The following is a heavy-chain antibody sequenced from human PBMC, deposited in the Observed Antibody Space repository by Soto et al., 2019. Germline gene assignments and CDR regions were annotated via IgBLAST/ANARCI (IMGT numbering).Heavy chain of an antibody. J-gene: IGHJ5*02. Sequence: GGSLRLSCAASGFTISSNYMSWVRQAPGKGLEWVSVIYSGGSTYYADSVKGRFTISRDNSKNTLYLQMNSLRAEDTAVYYCARDWYYDSSGIAPGPWGQGTLVTVSS. CDR3: ARDWYYDSSGIAPGP. V-gene: IGHV3-53*01. CDR1: GFTISSNY. CDR2: IYSGGST. D-gene: IGHD3-22*01.